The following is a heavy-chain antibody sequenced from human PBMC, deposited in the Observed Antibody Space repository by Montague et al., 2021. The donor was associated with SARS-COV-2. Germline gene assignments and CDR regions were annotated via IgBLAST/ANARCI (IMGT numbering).Heavy chain of an antibody. V-gene: IGHV4-59*01. CDR1: GASINAYY. D-gene: IGHD2-2*01. J-gene: IGHJ4*02. CDR3: ARLAPERHCSVATCSPH. CDR2: TYYSGSA. Sequence: SETLSLTCTVSGASINAYYWTWIRQPPGKGLEYIGFTYYSGSANYNPSLKSRVTISVDKSKNQFSLTLTSATAADTAMYYCARLAPERHCSVATCSPHWGQGILVTVSP.